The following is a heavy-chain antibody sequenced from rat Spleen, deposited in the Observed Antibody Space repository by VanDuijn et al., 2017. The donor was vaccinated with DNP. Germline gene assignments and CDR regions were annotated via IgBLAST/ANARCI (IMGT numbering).Heavy chain of an antibody. CDR1: GFTFSDYN. J-gene: IGHJ1*01. V-gene: IGHV5S10*01. Sequence: EVQLVESGGGLVQPGRSLKLSCAASGFTFSDYNMAWVRQAPKKGLEWVATIIYDGSSTYYGDSVKGRFTISRDNAKRTLYLQMDSLRSEDTATYYCATTKTYYWYFDFWGPGTMVTVSS. CDR3: ATTKTYYWYFDF. CDR2: IIYDGSST.